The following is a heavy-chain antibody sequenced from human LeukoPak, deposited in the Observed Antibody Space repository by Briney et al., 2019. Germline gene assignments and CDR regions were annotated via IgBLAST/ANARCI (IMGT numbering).Heavy chain of an antibody. V-gene: IGHV4-59*01. J-gene: IGHJ6*03. Sequence: SETLSLTCTVSGGSISSYYWSWIRQPPGKGLEWIGYIYYSGSTNYNPSLKSRVTISVDTSKNQFSLKLSSVTAADTAVYYCARENYYDSSGYYYYYYMDVWGKGTTVTVSS. CDR3: ARENYYDSSGYYYYYYMDV. D-gene: IGHD3-22*01. CDR2: IYYSGST. CDR1: GGSISSYY.